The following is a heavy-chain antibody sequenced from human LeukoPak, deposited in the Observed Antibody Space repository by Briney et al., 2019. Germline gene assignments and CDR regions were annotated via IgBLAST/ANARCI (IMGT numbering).Heavy chain of an antibody. V-gene: IGHV1-69*05. Sequence: SVKVSCKASGSTFSSYAISWVRQAPGQGLERMGRIIPIFGTANYAQKFQGRVTITTDESTSTAYMELSSLRSEDTAVYYCARDLKRVPAAMTSYYYYMDVWGKGTTVTVSS. J-gene: IGHJ6*03. CDR2: IIPIFGTA. CDR3: ARDLKRVPAAMTSYYYYMDV. D-gene: IGHD2-2*01. CDR1: GSTFSSYA.